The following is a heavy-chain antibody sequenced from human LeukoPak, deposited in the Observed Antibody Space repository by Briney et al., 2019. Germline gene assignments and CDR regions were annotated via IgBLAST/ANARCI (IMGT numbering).Heavy chain of an antibody. D-gene: IGHD2-21*02. CDR2: IKQDGSEK. CDR1: GFTFSSYG. Sequence: PGRSLRLSCAASGFTFSSYGMHWVRQAPGKGLEWVANIKQDGSEKYYVDSVKGRFTISRDNAKNSLYLQMNSLRAEDTAVYYCARGSSRVVVTAWFDPWGQGTLVTVSS. V-gene: IGHV3-7*01. J-gene: IGHJ5*02. CDR3: ARGSSRVVVTAWFDP.